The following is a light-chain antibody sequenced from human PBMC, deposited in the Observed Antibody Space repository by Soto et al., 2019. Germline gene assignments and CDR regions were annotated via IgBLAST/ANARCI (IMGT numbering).Light chain of an antibody. CDR3: CSYAGSTNV. CDR2: EGS. J-gene: IGLJ1*01. V-gene: IGLV2-23*03. CDR1: SSDVGSYKF. Sequence: QSALTQPASVSESPGQSITISCTGTSSDVGSYKFVSWYQHHPGKAPKLMIYEGSKRPSGVSERFSGSKSGNTASLTISGLQADDEADYYCCSYAGSTNVFGTGTKLTVL.